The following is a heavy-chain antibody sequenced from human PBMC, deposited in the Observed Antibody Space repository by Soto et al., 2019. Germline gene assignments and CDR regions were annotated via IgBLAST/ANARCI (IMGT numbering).Heavy chain of an antibody. J-gene: IGHJ5*02. CDR2: IYYSGST. D-gene: IGHD6-6*01. V-gene: IGHV4-39*01. CDR1: GGSISSSSYY. Sequence: KTSETLSLTCTVSGGSISSSSYYWGWIRQPPGKGLEWIGSIYYSGSTYYNPSLKSRVTISVDTSKNQFSLKLSSVTAADTAVYYCARQGIAARREGYNWFDPWGQGTLVTVSS. CDR3: ARQGIAARREGYNWFDP.